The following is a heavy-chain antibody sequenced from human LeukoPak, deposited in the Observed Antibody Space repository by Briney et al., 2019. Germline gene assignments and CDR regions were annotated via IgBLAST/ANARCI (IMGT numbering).Heavy chain of an antibody. CDR1: GFTFSVAA. CDR2: IGASGEST. J-gene: IGHJ3*01. CDR3: AKDIQLST. D-gene: IGHD5-24*01. V-gene: IGHV3-23*01. Sequence: GGSLRLSCAASGFTFSVAAMTWVRQAPWKGLEWVSLIGASGESTYYADSVKGRFTISRDNSKNTLSLQMNSLRVEDTAMYFCAKDIQLSTWGLGTMVTVSS.